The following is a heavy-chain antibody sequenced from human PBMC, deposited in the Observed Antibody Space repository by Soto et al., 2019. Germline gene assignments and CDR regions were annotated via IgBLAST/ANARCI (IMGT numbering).Heavy chain of an antibody. Sequence: QVQLQESGPGLVKPSQTLSLTCTVSGGSISSGDYYWSWIRQPPGKGLEWIGYIYYSGSIYYNPSLKSRVTISVDTSKNQFSLKLSSVTAADTAVYYCARGIDSVVVTAPLDYWGQGTLVTVSS. J-gene: IGHJ4*02. D-gene: IGHD2-21*02. CDR2: IYYSGSI. V-gene: IGHV4-30-4*01. CDR1: GGSISSGDYY. CDR3: ARGIDSVVVTAPLDY.